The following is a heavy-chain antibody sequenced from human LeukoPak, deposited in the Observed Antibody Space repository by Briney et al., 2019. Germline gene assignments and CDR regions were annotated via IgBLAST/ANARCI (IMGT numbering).Heavy chain of an antibody. Sequence: ASVKVSCKASGYTFTSYDINWVRQATGQGLEWMGWMNPNSGNTGYAQKFQGRVTMTRNTSISTAYMELSSLRSEDTAVYYCARLNPAKQTSAADHPDYWGQGTLVTVSS. CDR3: ARLNPAKQTSAADHPDY. J-gene: IGHJ4*02. V-gene: IGHV1-8*01. CDR2: MNPNSGNT. CDR1: GYTFTSYD. D-gene: IGHD6-13*01.